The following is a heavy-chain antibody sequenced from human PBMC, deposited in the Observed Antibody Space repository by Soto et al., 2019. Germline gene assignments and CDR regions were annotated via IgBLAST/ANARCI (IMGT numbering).Heavy chain of an antibody. Sequence: XSVKFSCKASGYTFAGYYMHWVRQAPGQGLEWMGWINPNSGGTNYAQKFQGRVTMTRDTSISTAYMELSSLRSDDTAVYYCARGLVYYDILTGSLGMDVWGQGTTVTVSS. CDR3: ARGLVYYDILTGSLGMDV. V-gene: IGHV1-2*02. CDR2: INPNSGGT. CDR1: GYTFAGYY. D-gene: IGHD3-9*01. J-gene: IGHJ6*02.